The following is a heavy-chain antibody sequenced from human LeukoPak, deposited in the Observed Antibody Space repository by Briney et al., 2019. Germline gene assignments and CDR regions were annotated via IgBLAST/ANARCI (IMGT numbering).Heavy chain of an antibody. V-gene: IGHV3-23*01. D-gene: IGHD4-17*01. CDR2: ISDRSDKI. CDR1: GFMFRSYA. CDR3: AKFSYGDPLDSFDV. J-gene: IGHJ3*01. Sequence: GGSLRLSCAASGFMFRSYAMIWVRQAPGKGLELISSISDRSDKIYYADSVSGRFSISRDNSQNTLFLQMNSLGADDTAVYFCAKFSYGDPLDSFDVWGQGTMVTVSS.